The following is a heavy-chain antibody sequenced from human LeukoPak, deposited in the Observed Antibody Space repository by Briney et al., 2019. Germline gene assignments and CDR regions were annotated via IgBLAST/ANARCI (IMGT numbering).Heavy chain of an antibody. V-gene: IGHV3-30*02. D-gene: IGHD6-19*01. CDR2: IQYDGTNK. CDR1: GFTFTKYG. CDR3: ARDLGYSSGPNY. J-gene: IGHJ4*02. Sequence: GGSLRLSCAASGFTFTKYGMHWVRQAPGKGLEWVAFIQYDGTNKYYADSVKGLFTISRDNSKNTVFLQMNSLRAEDTAVYYCARDLGYSSGPNYWGQGTRVTVSS.